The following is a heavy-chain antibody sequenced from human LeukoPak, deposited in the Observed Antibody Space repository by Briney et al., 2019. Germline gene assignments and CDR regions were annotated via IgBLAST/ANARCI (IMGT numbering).Heavy chain of an antibody. CDR1: GYTFTGYY. CDR2: INPNSGGT. Sequence: ASVKVSCKASGYTFTGYYMHWVRQAPGQGLEWMGWINPNSGGTNYAQKFQGRVTMTRDTSISTAYMELSSLRSEDTAVYYCARRLRGIAAAGSVDPWGQGTLVTVSS. V-gene: IGHV1-2*02. J-gene: IGHJ5*02. D-gene: IGHD6-13*01. CDR3: ARRLRGIAAAGSVDP.